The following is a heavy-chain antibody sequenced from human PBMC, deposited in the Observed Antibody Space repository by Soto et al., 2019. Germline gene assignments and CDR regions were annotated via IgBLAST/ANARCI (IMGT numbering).Heavy chain of an antibody. CDR2: IYPGDSDT. D-gene: IGHD3-3*01. CDR1: GYGFTSYW. CDR3: ARVIRYDFWSGYYNYYYFYGMHI. J-gene: IGHJ6*01. V-gene: IGHV5-51*01. Sequence: GESLKISCKGSGYGFTSYWIGWVRQMPGKGLEWMGIIYPGDSDTRYSPSFQGQVTISADKSISTAYLQWSSLKASDTAMYYCARVIRYDFWSGYYNYYYFYGMHIWDPETTDTVFS.